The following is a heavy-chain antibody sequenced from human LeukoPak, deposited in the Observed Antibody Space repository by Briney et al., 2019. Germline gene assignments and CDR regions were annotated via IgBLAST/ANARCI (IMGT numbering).Heavy chain of an antibody. J-gene: IGHJ4*02. CDR1: GGSISSYY. Sequence: TSETLSLTCTVSGGSISSYYWSWIRQPPGKGLEWIGYIYYSGSTNYNPSLKSRVTISVDTSKNQFSLKLSSVTAADTAVYYCARDVAAAGTRFDYWGQGTLVTVSS. CDR2: IYYSGST. V-gene: IGHV4-59*01. D-gene: IGHD6-13*01. CDR3: ARDVAAAGTRFDY.